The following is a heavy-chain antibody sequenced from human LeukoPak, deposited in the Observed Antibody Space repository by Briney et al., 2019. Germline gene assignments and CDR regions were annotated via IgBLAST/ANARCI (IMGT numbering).Heavy chain of an antibody. CDR1: GFTFSSYA. D-gene: IGHD3-3*01. CDR2: ISGSGGST. V-gene: IGHV3-23*01. J-gene: IGHJ3*02. Sequence: GGSLRLSCAASGFTFSSYAMSWVRQAPGKGLEWVSAISGSGGSTYYADSVKGRFTISRDNSKNTLYLQMNSLRAEDTAVYYCAKTGHDFWSGYWAFDIWGQGTMVTVSS. CDR3: AKTGHDFWSGYWAFDI.